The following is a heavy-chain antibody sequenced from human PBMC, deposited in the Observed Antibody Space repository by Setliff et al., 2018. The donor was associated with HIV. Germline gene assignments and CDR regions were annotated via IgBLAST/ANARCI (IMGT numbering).Heavy chain of an antibody. CDR3: ARGGLGVVGAIDY. Sequence: SETLSLTCAVSGGSISSGSYYWTWIRQPAGKGLEWIGRIYTSGSTNYNPSLKSRVTISVDTSKNQFSLNLSSVTAADTAVYYCARGGLGVVGAIDYWSQGTLVTVSS. CDR1: GGSISSGSYY. J-gene: IGHJ4*02. D-gene: IGHD2-15*01. V-gene: IGHV4-61*02. CDR2: IYTSGST.